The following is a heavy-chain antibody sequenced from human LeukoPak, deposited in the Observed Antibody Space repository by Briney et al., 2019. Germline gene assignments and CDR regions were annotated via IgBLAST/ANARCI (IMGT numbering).Heavy chain of an antibody. CDR2: IYYSGST. J-gene: IGHJ4*02. V-gene: IGHV4-59*01. Sequence: SETLSLTCAVYGGSFSNYYWSWIRQPPGKGLEWIGYIYYSGSTNYNPSLKSRVTISVDTSKNQFSLKLSSVTAADTAVYYCARASYYYDSSGSLFDYWGQGTLVTVSS. D-gene: IGHD3-22*01. CDR1: GGSFSNYY. CDR3: ARASYYYDSSGSLFDY.